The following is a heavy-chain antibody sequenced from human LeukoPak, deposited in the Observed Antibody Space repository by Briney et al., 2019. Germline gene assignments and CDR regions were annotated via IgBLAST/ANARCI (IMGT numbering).Heavy chain of an antibody. V-gene: IGHV3-74*01. J-gene: IGHJ4*02. Sequence: GGSLRLSCAASGFTFSSYWMHWVRQAPGEGLVWVSRIKSDGSVTWYADSVKGRFTISRDNAKNMLYLQMNSLRAEDTAVYYCATSLSGWFGPSAYYWGQGTPVTASS. CDR2: IKSDGSVT. CDR3: ATSLSGWFGPSAYY. D-gene: IGHD6-19*01. CDR1: GFTFSSYW.